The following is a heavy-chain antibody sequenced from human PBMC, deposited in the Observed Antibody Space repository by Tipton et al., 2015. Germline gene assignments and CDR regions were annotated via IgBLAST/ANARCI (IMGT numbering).Heavy chain of an antibody. J-gene: IGHJ4*02. V-gene: IGHV5-51*01. Sequence: QLVQSGGEVKKPGESLKISCKVSGYTFSNHWIGWVRQMPGKGLEWVGIIHPSDSETKYSPSFEGLVTISVDKSISTAYLQWSSLKASDTAMYYCARLGNLDWGDYWGQGTLVTVSS. D-gene: IGHD7-27*01. CDR1: GYTFSNHW. CDR2: IHPSDSET. CDR3: ARLGNLDWGDY.